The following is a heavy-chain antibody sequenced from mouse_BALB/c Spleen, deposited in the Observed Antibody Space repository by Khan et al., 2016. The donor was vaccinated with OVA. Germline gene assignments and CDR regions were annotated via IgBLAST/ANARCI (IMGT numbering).Heavy chain of an antibody. CDR3: ARAYGSSYYYFDY. Sequence: EVQLQESGPGLVKPSQSLSLTCTVTGYSITSDYAWNWIRQFPGNKLEWMGYISYSGSTSYNPSLKSRISITRDTSKNQFFLQLNSVTTEDTATYYCARAYGSSYYYFDYWGQGTTLTVSS. J-gene: IGHJ2*01. D-gene: IGHD1-1*01. CDR2: ISYSGST. V-gene: IGHV3-2*02. CDR1: GYSITSDYA.